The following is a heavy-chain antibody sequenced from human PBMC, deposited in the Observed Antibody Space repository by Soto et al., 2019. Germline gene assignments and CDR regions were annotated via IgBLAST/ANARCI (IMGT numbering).Heavy chain of an antibody. CDR3: AKDSPIFGVVISTTGAFDI. J-gene: IGHJ3*02. D-gene: IGHD3-3*02. Sequence: GGSLRLSCAASGFTFSSYAMSWVRQAPGKGLEWVSAISGSGGSTYYADSVKGRFTISRDNSKNTLYLQMNSLRAEDTAVYYCAKDSPIFGVVISTTGAFDIWGQGTMVTVSS. CDR1: GFTFSSYA. V-gene: IGHV3-23*01. CDR2: ISGSGGST.